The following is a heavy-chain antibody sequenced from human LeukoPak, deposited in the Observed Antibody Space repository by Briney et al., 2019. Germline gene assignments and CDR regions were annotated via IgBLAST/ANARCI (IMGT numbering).Heavy chain of an antibody. Sequence: GGSLRLSCAASGFTLSDYYMSWIRQAPGKGLEWVSYVSSGGSSIYYADSVKGRFTISRDNAENSLYLQMNSLRAEDTALYYCARKRPNYFDYWGQGTLVTVSS. CDR1: GFTLSDYY. CDR3: ARKRPNYFDY. V-gene: IGHV3-11*04. CDR2: VSSGGSSI. J-gene: IGHJ4*02.